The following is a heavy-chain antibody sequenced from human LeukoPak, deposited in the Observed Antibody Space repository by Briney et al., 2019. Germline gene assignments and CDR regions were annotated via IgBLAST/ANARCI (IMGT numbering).Heavy chain of an antibody. J-gene: IGHJ3*02. CDR1: GGSISSYY. CDR3: ARAAWGSSTSLDAFDI. Sequence: SETLSLTCTVSGGSISSYYWSWIRQPAGKGLEWIGRIYTSGSTNYNPSLKSRVTISLDTSKNQFSLKLSSVTAADAAVFYCARAAWGSSTSLDAFDIWGQGTMVTVSS. CDR2: IYTSGST. V-gene: IGHV4-4*07. D-gene: IGHD2-2*01.